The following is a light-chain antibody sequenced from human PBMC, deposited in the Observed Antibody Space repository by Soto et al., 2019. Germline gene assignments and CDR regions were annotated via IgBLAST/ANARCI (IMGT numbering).Light chain of an antibody. J-gene: IGKJ1*01. CDR3: QQRSNWPT. CDR2: DAS. Sequence: EIVLTQSPATLSLSPGERATLSCRASQSVSSYLAWYQQKPGQAPRLLIYDASNRATGIPARFSGSGSGTYFTLTISSLEPEDLAVYYCQQRSNWPTFGQGTKVEIK. V-gene: IGKV3-11*01. CDR1: QSVSSY.